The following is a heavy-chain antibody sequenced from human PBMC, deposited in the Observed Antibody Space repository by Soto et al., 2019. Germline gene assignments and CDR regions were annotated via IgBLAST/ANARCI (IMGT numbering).Heavy chain of an antibody. D-gene: IGHD3-9*01. CDR3: ARGVSYGGYDILTGSPKGGYYFDY. CDR2: ISHSGST. CDR1: GGSFSGYY. V-gene: IGHV4-34*01. J-gene: IGHJ4*02. Sequence: PSETLSLTCAVYGGSFSGYYWSWNRQPPGKGLEWIGEISHSGSTNYNPSLKSRVTISVDTSKNQFSLKLSSVTAADTAVYYCARGVSYGGYDILTGSPKGGYYFDYWGQGTLVTVSS.